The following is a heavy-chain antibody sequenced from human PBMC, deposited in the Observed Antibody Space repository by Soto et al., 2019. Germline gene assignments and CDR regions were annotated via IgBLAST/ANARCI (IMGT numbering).Heavy chain of an antibody. CDR3: ARSATVTTSPWFDP. Sequence: ASVKVSCKASGGTFSSYPISWVRQAPGPGLEWMGRIIPILGIANYAQKFQGRVTITADKSTSTAYMELSSLRSEDTAVYYCARSATVTTSPWFDPWGQGTLVTVSS. D-gene: IGHD4-17*01. J-gene: IGHJ5*02. V-gene: IGHV1-69*02. CDR2: IIPILGIA. CDR1: GGTFSSYP.